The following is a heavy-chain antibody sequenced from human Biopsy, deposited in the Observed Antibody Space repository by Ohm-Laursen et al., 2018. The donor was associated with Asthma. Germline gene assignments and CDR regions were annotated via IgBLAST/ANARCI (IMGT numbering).Heavy chain of an antibody. CDR3: AKVGHGYGDYVGYLDP. CDR2: ISYDGNHK. CDR1: GFVFSQAR. D-gene: IGHD4-17*01. Sequence: SLRLSCAASGFVFSQARMHWVRQAPDKGLEWVAVISYDGNHKFYEDSVKGRFTISRNISTNTVYLQMDSLSADDTAVYYCAKVGHGYGDYVGYLDPWGQGTLVTASS. V-gene: IGHV3-30*18. J-gene: IGHJ5*02.